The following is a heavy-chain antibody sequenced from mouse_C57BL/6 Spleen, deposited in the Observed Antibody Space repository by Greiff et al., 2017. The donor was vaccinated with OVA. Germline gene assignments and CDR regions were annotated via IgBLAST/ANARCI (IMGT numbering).Heavy chain of an antibody. Sequence: VQLQQPGAELVRPGSSVKLSCKASGYTFTSYWMHWVKQRPIQGLEWIGNIDPSDSETHYNQKFKDKATLTVDKSSSTAYMQLSSLTYEDSAVYYCARSQLGRGFAYWGQGTLVTVSA. J-gene: IGHJ3*01. CDR2: IDPSDSET. V-gene: IGHV1-52*01. CDR1: GYTFTSYW. D-gene: IGHD4-1*02. CDR3: ARSQLGRGFAY.